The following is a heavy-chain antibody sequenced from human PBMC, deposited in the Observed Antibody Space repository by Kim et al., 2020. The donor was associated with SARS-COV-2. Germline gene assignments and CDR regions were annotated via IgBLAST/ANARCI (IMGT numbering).Heavy chain of an antibody. CDR1: GGAFSTFA. CDR2: ILPIFGTP. CDR3: ARGREIVVQPDDRDPFDL. Sequence: SVKVSCKASGGAFSTFAINWVRQAPGQGPEWMGGILPIFGTPNYAQKFQGRVTIIADESTSTAYMELSSLRAEDTAVYYCARGREIVVQPDDRDPFDLWGQGTMVTVSS. D-gene: IGHD2-2*01. J-gene: IGHJ3*01. V-gene: IGHV1-69*13.